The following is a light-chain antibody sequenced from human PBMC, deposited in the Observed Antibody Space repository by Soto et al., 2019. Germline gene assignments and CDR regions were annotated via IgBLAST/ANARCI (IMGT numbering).Light chain of an antibody. CDR2: DVS. Sequence: QSVLTQPASVSGSPGQSITISCTGTSSDVGGYNYVSWYQQHPGKAPKLMLYDVSNRPSGVSNRLSGSKSGNPASLTISGLQAEDEADYYCSSYTSSSTRGFGTGTKVTVL. CDR3: SSYTSSSTRG. V-gene: IGLV2-14*01. J-gene: IGLJ1*01. CDR1: SSDVGGYNY.